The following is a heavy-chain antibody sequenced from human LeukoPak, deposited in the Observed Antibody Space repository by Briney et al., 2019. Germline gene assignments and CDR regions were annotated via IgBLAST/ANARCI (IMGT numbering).Heavy chain of an antibody. Sequence: GGSLRLSCAASGFTFSSYDMHWVRKAPGKGLEWVAVISYDGSNKYYADSVKGRFTISRDNSKNTLYLQMNSLRAEDTAVYYCAKVGHFGNNYDSSGYPHYYFDYWGQGTLVTVSS. V-gene: IGHV3-30*18. D-gene: IGHD3-22*01. CDR2: ISYDGSNK. CDR1: GFTFSSYD. CDR3: AKVGHFGNNYDSSGYPHYYFDY. J-gene: IGHJ4*02.